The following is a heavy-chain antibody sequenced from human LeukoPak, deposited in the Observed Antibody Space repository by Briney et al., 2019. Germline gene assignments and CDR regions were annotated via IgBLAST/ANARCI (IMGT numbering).Heavy chain of an antibody. CDR1: GLTVITND. CDR2: LYSDGNT. D-gene: IGHD1-14*01. J-gene: IGHJ4*02. V-gene: IGHV3-53*01. Sequence: GGSLTLSCAPSGLTVITNDMTWVRQAPGKGLEWVSVLYSDGNTKYADSVQGRFTISRDNSKSTLYLEMNSQSPDDTAVYYCARGVEPLAANTLAYWGQGTLVTVSS. CDR3: ARGVEPLAANTLAY.